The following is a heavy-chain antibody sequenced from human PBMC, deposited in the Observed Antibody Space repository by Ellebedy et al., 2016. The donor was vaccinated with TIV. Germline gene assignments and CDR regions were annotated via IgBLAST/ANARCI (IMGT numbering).Heavy chain of an antibody. J-gene: IGHJ4*02. Sequence: AASVKVSCKASGYTFTSYGISWVRQAPGQGLEWMGWISAYNGNTNYAQKLQGRVTMTTATSTSTAYMDLRSLRSDDTAVYYCARDFYSWYGQWLGTSMNWYYFDYWGQGTLVTVSS. CDR2: ISAYNGNT. CDR1: GYTFTSYG. D-gene: IGHD6-19*01. CDR3: ARDFYSWYGQWLGTSMNWYYFDY. V-gene: IGHV1-18*01.